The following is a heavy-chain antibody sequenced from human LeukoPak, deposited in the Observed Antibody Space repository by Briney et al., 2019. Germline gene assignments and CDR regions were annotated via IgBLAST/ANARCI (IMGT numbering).Heavy chain of an antibody. CDR1: GYTLTDYY. CDR2: VDPEDGET. V-gene: IGHV1-69-2*01. Sequence: GASVKVSCKVSGYTLTDYYMHWVQQAPGKGLEWMGLVDPEDGETIYAEKFQGRVTITADTSTDTAYTELSSLRSEDTAVYYCATGIVWLADYWGQGTLVTVSS. CDR3: ATGIVWLADY. J-gene: IGHJ4*02. D-gene: IGHD6-19*01.